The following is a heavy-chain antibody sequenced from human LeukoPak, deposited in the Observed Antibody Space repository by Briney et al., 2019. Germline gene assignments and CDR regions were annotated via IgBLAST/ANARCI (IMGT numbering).Heavy chain of an antibody. J-gene: IGHJ6*02. CDR1: GFTFSSYA. V-gene: IGHV3-30-3*01. CDR2: ISYDGSNK. Sequence: EGSLRLSCAASGFTFSSYAMHWVRQAPGKGLEWVAVISYDGSNKYYADSVKGRFTISRDNSKNTLYLQMNSLRAEDTAVYYCARVRSPNYYYYYYGMDVWGQGTTVTVSS. CDR3: ARVRSPNYYYYYYGMDV. D-gene: IGHD3-10*01.